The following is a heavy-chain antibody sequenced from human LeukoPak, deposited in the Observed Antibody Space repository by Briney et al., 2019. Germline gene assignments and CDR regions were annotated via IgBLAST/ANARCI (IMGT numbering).Heavy chain of an antibody. CDR2: IIPIFGTA. CDR1: GGTFSSYA. V-gene: IGHV1-69*05. D-gene: IGHD3-22*01. Sequence: SVKVSCKASGGTFSSYAISWVRQAPGQGLEWMGRIIPIFGTANYAQKFQGRVTITTDESTSTAYVELSSLRSEDTAVYYCARVPYYYDSSGYPRPNNWFDPWGQGTLVTVSS. J-gene: IGHJ5*02. CDR3: ARVPYYYDSSGYPRPNNWFDP.